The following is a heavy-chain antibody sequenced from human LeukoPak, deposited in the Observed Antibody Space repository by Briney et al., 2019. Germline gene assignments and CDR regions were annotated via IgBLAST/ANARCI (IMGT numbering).Heavy chain of an antibody. V-gene: IGHV4-59*01. CDR2: IYYSGST. Sequence: SETLSLTCTVSGGSISSYYWSWIRQPPGKGLEWIGYIYYSGSTNYNPSLKSRVTISVDTSKNQFSLKLSSVTAADTAVYYCAQGGFGELFDYWGQGTLVTVSS. CDR1: GGSISSYY. J-gene: IGHJ4*02. D-gene: IGHD3-10*01. CDR3: AQGGFGELFDY.